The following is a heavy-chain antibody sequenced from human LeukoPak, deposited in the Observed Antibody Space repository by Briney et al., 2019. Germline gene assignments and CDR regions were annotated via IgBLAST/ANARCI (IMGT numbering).Heavy chain of an antibody. CDR2: ISSSGSTI. J-gene: IGHJ4*02. CDR1: GFTFSSYE. CDR3: ARDTWILRSSATYYFDY. Sequence: PAGSLRPSCAASGFTFSSYEMNWVRQAPGKGLEWVSYISSSGSTIYYADSVKGRFTISRDNAKNSLYLQMNSLRAEDTAVYYCARDTWILRSSATYYFDYWGQGTLVTVSS. D-gene: IGHD5-18*01. V-gene: IGHV3-48*03.